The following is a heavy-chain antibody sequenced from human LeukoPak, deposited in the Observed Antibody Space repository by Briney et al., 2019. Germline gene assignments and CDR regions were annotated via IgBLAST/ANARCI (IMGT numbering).Heavy chain of an antibody. CDR3: ARTYYFDY. CDR1: GFTFNKYW. Sequence: GSLRLSCVASGFTFNKYWMNWVRQAPGQGLEWIGEINHSGSTNYNPSLKSRVTISVDTSKNQFSLKLSSVTAADTAVYYCARTYYFDYWGQGTLVTVSS. CDR2: INHSGST. V-gene: IGHV4-34*01. J-gene: IGHJ4*02.